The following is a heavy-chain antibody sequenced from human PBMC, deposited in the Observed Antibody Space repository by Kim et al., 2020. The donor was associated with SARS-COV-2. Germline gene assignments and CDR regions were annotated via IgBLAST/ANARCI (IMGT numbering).Heavy chain of an antibody. Sequence: YAQRFQGSVTIIADRSTSTVYMDVRGLRSEDTAVYYCARPAGGFGDALDYWGQGTLVTVSS. CDR3: ARPAGGFGDALDY. J-gene: IGHJ4*02. D-gene: IGHD3-10*01. V-gene: IGHV1-69*02.